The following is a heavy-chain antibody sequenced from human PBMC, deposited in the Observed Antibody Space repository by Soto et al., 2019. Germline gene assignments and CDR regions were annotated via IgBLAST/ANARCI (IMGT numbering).Heavy chain of an antibody. V-gene: IGHV3-23*01. CDR3: AKDVISGDGFWLMDH. CDR2: IYGNGAGI. D-gene: IGHD2-21*02. CDR1: GFTFSAYA. J-gene: IGHJ4*02. Sequence: WSLRLSCAASGFTFSAYAMTWVRQAPGKGLESVSGIYGNGAGIQYADSVRGRFTISRDNSKNALYLQMNSLRAEDTAVYYCAKDVISGDGFWLMDHWGQGTLVTVSS.